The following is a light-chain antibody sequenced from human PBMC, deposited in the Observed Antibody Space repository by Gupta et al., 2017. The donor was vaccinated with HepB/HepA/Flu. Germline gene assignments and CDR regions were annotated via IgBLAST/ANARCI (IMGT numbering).Light chain of an antibody. CDR2: SAS. J-gene: IGKJ4*01. CDR1: QSISSY. V-gene: IGKV1-39*01. Sequence: IQRTHSPSSLSASEGDRVTITRLVNQSISSYLHWYQQKPGKAPKLLIYSASSLQSGVPDRFSGSGSGTDFTLNISSVQPEDFATYYCKQSQSTPLTFGGGTKVEIK. CDR3: KQSQSTPLT.